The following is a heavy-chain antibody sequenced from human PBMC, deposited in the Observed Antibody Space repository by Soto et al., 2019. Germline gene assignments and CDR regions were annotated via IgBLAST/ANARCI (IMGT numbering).Heavy chain of an antibody. CDR1: SGSIGSYY. Sequence: SETLSLTCTVSSGSIGSYYWSWIRQPPGKGLEWIGYIYYSGTTNYNPSLKSRVTISVDTSKNQFSLKLSSVTPADTAVYYCARAYCGGDCYRYYYYAMDVWGQGITVTVSS. CDR3: ARAYCGGDCYRYYYYAMDV. J-gene: IGHJ6*02. D-gene: IGHD2-21*02. CDR2: IYYSGTT. V-gene: IGHV4-59*01.